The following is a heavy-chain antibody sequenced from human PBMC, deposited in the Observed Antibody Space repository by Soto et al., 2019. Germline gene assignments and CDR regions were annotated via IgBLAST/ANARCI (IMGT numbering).Heavy chain of an antibody. D-gene: IGHD1-7*01. CDR3: ARDGVTGTTTYMDV. J-gene: IGHJ6*03. CDR1: GFTFSSYS. V-gene: IGHV3-21*01. CDR2: ISSSGDYI. Sequence: GGSLRLSCAASGFTFSSYSMNWVRQAPGKGLEWVSCISSSGDYIHYADSVKGRVTISRDNAKKSLFLQMNSLRAEDTAVYYCARDGVTGTTTYMDVWGKGTTVTVSS.